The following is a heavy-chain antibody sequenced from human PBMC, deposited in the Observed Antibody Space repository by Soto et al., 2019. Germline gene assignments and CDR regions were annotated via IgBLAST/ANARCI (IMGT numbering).Heavy chain of an antibody. CDR3: AKVVDIVVVPAAFPDY. J-gene: IGHJ4*02. D-gene: IGHD2-2*01. CDR1: GFTFSSYA. CDR2: ISGSGGST. Sequence: GGSLRLSCAASGFTFSSYAMSWVRQAPGKGLEWVSAISGSGGSTYYADSVKGRFTISRDNSKNTLYLQMNSLRAEDTAVYYCAKVVDIVVVPAAFPDYWGQGTLVTVSS. V-gene: IGHV3-23*01.